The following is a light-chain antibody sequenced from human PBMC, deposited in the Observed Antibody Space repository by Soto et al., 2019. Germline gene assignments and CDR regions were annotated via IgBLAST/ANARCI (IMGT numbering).Light chain of an antibody. CDR1: SSNIGAGYD. Sequence: QSVLTQPPSVSGAPGQRVTISCTGSSSNIGAGYDVHWYQQLPGTAPKLLIFGNSNRPSGVPVRFSGSKSGTSAYLATTGRQAEDEANYYCQCYASILSGPVVFGGGTKLTVL. J-gene: IGLJ2*01. CDR2: GNS. V-gene: IGLV1-40*01. CDR3: QCYASILSGPVV.